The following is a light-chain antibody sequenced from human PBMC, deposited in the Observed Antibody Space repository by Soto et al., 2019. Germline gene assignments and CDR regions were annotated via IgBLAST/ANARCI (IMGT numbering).Light chain of an antibody. CDR3: QQRSNWWT. Sequence: EIVLTQSPATLSLSPGERATLSCRASQSVSSYLAWYQQKPGQAPRLLIYNASNRATGIPARFSGRGSGTDFTLTISSLEPEDFAVYYCQQRSNWWTFGQGTKVEI. CDR1: QSVSSY. V-gene: IGKV3-11*01. CDR2: NAS. J-gene: IGKJ1*01.